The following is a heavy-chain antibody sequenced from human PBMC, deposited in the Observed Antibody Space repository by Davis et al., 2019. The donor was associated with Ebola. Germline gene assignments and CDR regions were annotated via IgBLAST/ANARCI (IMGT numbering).Heavy chain of an antibody. J-gene: IGHJ4*02. CDR1: GFTFTNTW. V-gene: IGHV3-15*01. Sequence: GESLKLSCAASGFTFTNTWMSWVRQAPGKGLEWVGHIKSNADGGTSDYPALLKDRFTISRDASKSTLYLQMKSLKTEDTAVYYCTTHCGAPSCPFDNWGQGTLVTVSS. CDR3: TTHCGAPSCPFDN. CDR2: IKSNADGGTS. D-gene: IGHD2-21*01.